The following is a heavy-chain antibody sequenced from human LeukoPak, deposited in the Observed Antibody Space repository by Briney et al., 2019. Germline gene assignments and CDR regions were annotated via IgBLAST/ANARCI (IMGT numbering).Heavy chain of an antibody. V-gene: IGHV3-11*04. Sequence: GWSLRLSCAACVFTFNDYYMSWIRQAPGRGREGVSYISSSSSTIYDADSVKGRFTLSRDNAKNSLYLQMNSLRADDTAVYYCARGVGATFVFIWGQGTMVTVSS. CDR1: VFTFNDYY. J-gene: IGHJ3*02. CDR3: ARGVGATFVFI. D-gene: IGHD1-26*01. CDR2: ISSSSSTI.